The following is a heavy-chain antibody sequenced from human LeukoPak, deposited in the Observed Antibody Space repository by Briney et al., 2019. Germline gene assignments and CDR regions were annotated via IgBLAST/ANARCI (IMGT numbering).Heavy chain of an antibody. CDR2: TYSGGST. CDR3: AREERDGYNYYWYFDL. V-gene: IGHV3-66*01. CDR1: GFTVSSTY. D-gene: IGHD5-24*01. Sequence: GGSLRLSCLASGFTVSSTYMSWVRQAPGKGLEWVSVTYSGGSTYYADSVKGRFTISRDNAKNSLYLQMNSLRAEDTAVYYCAREERDGYNYYWYFDLWGRGTLVTVSS. J-gene: IGHJ2*01.